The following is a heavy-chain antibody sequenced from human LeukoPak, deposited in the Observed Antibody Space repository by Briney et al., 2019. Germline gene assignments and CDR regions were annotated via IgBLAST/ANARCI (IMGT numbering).Heavy chain of an antibody. CDR1: GGTFSSYA. D-gene: IGHD6-19*01. CDR2: IIPILGIA. V-gene: IGHV1-69*04. CDR3: ARDASVGQWLVQVY. J-gene: IGHJ4*02. Sequence: GASVKVSCKASGGTFSSYAISRVRQAPGQGLEWMGRIIPILGIANYAQKFQGRVTITADKSTSTAYMELSSLRSEDTAVYYCARDASVGQWLVQVYWGQGTLVTVSS.